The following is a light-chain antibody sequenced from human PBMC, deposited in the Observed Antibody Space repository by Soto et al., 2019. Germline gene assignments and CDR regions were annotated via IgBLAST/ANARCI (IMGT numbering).Light chain of an antibody. CDR2: DDN. J-gene: IGLJ1*01. Sequence: QSVLTQPPSVSAAPGQKVTISCSGSSSNIGGNSVSWYQQLPGTAPKLLIYDDNKRPSGIPDRFSGSKSGTSATLGITGFQTGDEGDYYCGSWDSSLSAYVFGTGNKVTVL. CDR1: SSNIGGNS. CDR3: GSWDSSLSAYV. V-gene: IGLV1-51*01.